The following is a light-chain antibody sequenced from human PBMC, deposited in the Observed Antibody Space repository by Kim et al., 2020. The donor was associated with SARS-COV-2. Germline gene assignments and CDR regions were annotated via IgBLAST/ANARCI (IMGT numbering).Light chain of an antibody. J-gene: IGKJ4*01. V-gene: IGKV1-39*01. Sequence: DIQMTQSPSSLSASVGDRVTITCRASQSISSYLNWYQQKPGKAPKLLIYAASSLQSGVPSRFSGSGSGTDFTLTISSLQPEDFATYYCQQSYSTPLTFRVGTKVDIK. CDR1: QSISSY. CDR3: QQSYSTPLT. CDR2: AAS.